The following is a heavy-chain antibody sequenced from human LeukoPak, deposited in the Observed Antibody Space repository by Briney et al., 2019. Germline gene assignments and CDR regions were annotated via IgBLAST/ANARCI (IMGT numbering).Heavy chain of an antibody. Sequence: ASVKVSCKASGYTFTSYYMHWVRQAPGQGLEWMGWINPNSGGTNYAQKFQGRVTMTRDTSISTAYMELGRLTSDDTAVYFCARYYDVHLDYWGQGTLVTVSS. CDR2: INPNSGGT. D-gene: IGHD3-22*01. V-gene: IGHV1-2*02. J-gene: IGHJ4*02. CDR1: GYTFTSYY. CDR3: ARYYDVHLDY.